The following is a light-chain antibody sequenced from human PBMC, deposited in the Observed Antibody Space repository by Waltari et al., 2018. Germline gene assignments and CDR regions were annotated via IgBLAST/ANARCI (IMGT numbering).Light chain of an antibody. Sequence: DIVMTQSPDSLAVSLGERATINCRSSQSVLYSANSKNYLAWYQQKPGQTPKLLVYWASNRESGVPDRFSGRGSGTDFTLPISSLQAEDVAVYFCLQYYSRPYTFGQGTKLDIK. J-gene: IGKJ2*01. CDR1: QSVLYSANSKNY. CDR2: WAS. CDR3: LQYYSRPYT. V-gene: IGKV4-1*01.